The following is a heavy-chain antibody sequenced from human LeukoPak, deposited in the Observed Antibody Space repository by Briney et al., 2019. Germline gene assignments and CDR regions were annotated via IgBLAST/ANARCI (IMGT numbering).Heavy chain of an antibody. V-gene: IGHV5-51*01. CDR3: ARPSRGDYGDYRVKAFDI. D-gene: IGHD4-17*01. CDR1: GYSFTSCW. CDR2: IYPGDSDT. J-gene: IGHJ3*02. Sequence: GESLKISCKGSGYSFTSCWIGWVRQMPGKGLEWMGIIYPGDSDTRYSPSFQGQVTISADKSISTAYLQWSSLKASDTAMYYCARPSRGDYGDYRVKAFDIWGQGTMVTVSS.